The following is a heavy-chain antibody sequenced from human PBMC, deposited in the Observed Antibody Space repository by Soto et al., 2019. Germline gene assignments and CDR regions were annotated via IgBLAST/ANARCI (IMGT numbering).Heavy chain of an antibody. CDR3: ARASSRWGSEAAH. D-gene: IGHD7-27*01. CDR1: GFTVSSNY. J-gene: IGHJ4*02. V-gene: IGHV3-53*01. CDR2: LYSDGTT. Sequence: LRLSCAASGFTVSSNYMGWVRQAPGKGLEWVSALYSDGTTLYADSVKGRFTVSRDNSKNTLYLQMNSVRVEDTAVYYCARASSRWGSEAAHWGQGTLVTVSS.